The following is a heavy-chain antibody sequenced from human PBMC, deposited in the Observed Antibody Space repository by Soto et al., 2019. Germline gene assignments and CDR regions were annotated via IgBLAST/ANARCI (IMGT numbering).Heavy chain of an antibody. Sequence: SLRLSCVASAFTFNNFPMHWVRQAPGKGLQWLASITTTSTYKYYADSVKGRFSISRDNAKNSLYLELTNLRSEDTAVYYCAREKCSSTSCNHGMDVWGLGTTVTVS. CDR2: ITTTSTYK. J-gene: IGHJ6*02. CDR1: AFTFNNFP. CDR3: AREKCSSTSCNHGMDV. D-gene: IGHD2-2*01. V-gene: IGHV3-21*01.